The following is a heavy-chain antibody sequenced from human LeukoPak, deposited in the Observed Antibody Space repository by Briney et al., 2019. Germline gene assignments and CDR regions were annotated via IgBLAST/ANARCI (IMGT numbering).Heavy chain of an antibody. J-gene: IGHJ1*01. CDR1: GFTVSSNY. CDR3: ARDLYYDSSGSGAEYFQH. D-gene: IGHD3-22*01. V-gene: IGHV3-66*01. CDR2: IYSGGST. Sequence: GGSLRLSCAASGFTVSSNYMSWVRQAPGKGLEWVSVIYSGGSTYYADSVKGRFTISRDNSKNTLYLQMNSLRAEDTAVYYCARDLYYDSSGSGAEYFQHWGQGTLVTVSS.